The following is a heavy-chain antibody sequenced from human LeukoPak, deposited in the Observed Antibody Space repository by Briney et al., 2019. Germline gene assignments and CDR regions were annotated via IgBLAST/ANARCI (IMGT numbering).Heavy chain of an antibody. CDR2: ISSSGSDI. CDR3: AELGITMIGGV. D-gene: IGHD3-10*02. Sequence: GGSLRLSCAASGFTFSSYEMNWVRQAPGKGLEWVSYISSSGSDIYYADSVKGRFTISRDNAKNSLYLQMNSLRAEDTAVYYCAELGITMIGGVWGKGTTVTISS. CDR1: GFTFSSYE. J-gene: IGHJ6*04. V-gene: IGHV3-48*03.